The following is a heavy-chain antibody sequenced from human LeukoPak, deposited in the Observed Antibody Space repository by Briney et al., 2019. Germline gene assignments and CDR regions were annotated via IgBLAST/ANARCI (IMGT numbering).Heavy chain of an antibody. CDR3: ARAPPGIATLAGYMDV. D-gene: IGHD6-6*01. J-gene: IGHJ6*03. Sequence: PGGSLRLSCAASGFTFSSYAMSWVRQAPGKGLEWVSAISGSGGSTYYADSVRGRFTISRDNSKNTLYLQMNSLRADDTAVYYCARAPPGIATLAGYMDVWGKGTTVTVSS. CDR1: GFTFSSYA. CDR2: ISGSGGST. V-gene: IGHV3-23*01.